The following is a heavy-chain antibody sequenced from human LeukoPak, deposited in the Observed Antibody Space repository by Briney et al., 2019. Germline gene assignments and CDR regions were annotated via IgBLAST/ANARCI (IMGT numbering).Heavy chain of an antibody. CDR1: GFIFSHYG. CDR3: ARDAQRGFDYSNSLEY. D-gene: IGHD4-11*01. V-gene: IGHV3-33*01. J-gene: IGHJ4*01. CDR2: IWSDENNR. Sequence: GGSLRLSCAAPGFIFSHYGMHWVRQAPGKGLGWVAVIWSDENNRFYEASVKGRITISRDNSQNTVFLQMNSLRAEDTAIYYCARDAQRGFDYSNSLEYWGHGTLVTVSS.